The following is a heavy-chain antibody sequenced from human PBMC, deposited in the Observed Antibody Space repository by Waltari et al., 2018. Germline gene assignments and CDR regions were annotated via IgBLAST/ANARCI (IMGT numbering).Heavy chain of an antibody. V-gene: IGHV1-69*02. Sequence: QVQLVQSGAEVKKPGSSVKVSCKASGGTFSSYTISWVRQAPGQGLEWMGRIIPSLGIANYAQKFQGRVTITADKSTSTADMELSSLRSDDTAVYYWARYCGGDCSIADWGQGTLVTVSS. D-gene: IGHD2-21*02. CDR3: ARYCGGDCSIAD. J-gene: IGHJ4*02. CDR1: GGTFSSYT. CDR2: IIPSLGIA.